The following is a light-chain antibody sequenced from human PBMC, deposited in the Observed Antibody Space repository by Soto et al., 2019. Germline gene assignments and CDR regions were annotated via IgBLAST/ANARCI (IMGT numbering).Light chain of an antibody. CDR1: TGPVTTGHY. CDR2: DTA. CDR3: LLSYRGDSV. V-gene: IGLV7-46*01. Sequence: QAVVTQEPSLTVSPGGKVILTCGSTTGPVTTGHYPYWFQQKPGQAPRPLVYDTANIFSWTPVRFSGSLVGGKAALTLSGAQPEDEAEYYCLLSYRGDSVFGPGPKATVL. J-gene: IGLJ1*01.